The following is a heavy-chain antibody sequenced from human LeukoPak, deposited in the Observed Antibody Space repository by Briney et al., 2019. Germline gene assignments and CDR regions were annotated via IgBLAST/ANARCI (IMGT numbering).Heavy chain of an antibody. CDR1: GFTFSSYS. CDR3: ARVNVGYCSSTSCLIDAFDI. CDR2: ISSSSSYI. J-gene: IGHJ3*02. D-gene: IGHD2-2*01. Sequence: GGSLRLSCAASGFTFSSYSMNWVRQAPGKGLEWVSSISSSSSYIYYADSVKGRFTISRDNAKNSLYLQMNSLRAEDTAVYYCARVNVGYCSSTSCLIDAFDIWGQGTMVTVSS. V-gene: IGHV3-21*01.